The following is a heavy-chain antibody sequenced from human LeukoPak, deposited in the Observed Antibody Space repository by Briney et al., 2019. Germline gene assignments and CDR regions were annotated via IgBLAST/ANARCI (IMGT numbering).Heavy chain of an antibody. Sequence: GGSLRLSCAASGLTFDDYAMHLVRQAPGKGPEWVSGISWNSGSIGYADSVKSRFTISRYNAKNYLYLQMKGLRAEDMALYYCAKDSRPPPHYYDSSAERGAFDIWGQGTMVTVSS. CDR3: AKDSRPPPHYYDSSAERGAFDI. CDR2: ISWNSGSI. CDR1: GLTFDDYA. V-gene: IGHV3-9*03. D-gene: IGHD3-22*01. J-gene: IGHJ3*02.